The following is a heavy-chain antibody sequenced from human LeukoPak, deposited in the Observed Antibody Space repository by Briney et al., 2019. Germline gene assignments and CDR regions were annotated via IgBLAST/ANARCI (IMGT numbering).Heavy chain of an antibody. CDR2: IYNSGST. J-gene: IGHJ4*02. V-gene: IGHV4-59*01. D-gene: IGHD6-19*01. Sequence: PSGTLSLTCTVSGGSIISSYYWSWIRQPPGKGLEWIGYIYNSGSTNYNPSLNSRVTISLDTSQNQFSLKLNSVTAADTAVYYCATVASGWYPDYWGQGALVTVSS. CDR3: ATVASGWYPDY. CDR1: GGSIISSYY.